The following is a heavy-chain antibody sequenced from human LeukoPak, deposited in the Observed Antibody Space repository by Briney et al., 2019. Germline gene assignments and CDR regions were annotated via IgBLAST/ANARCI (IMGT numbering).Heavy chain of an antibody. CDR3: ARALKGEYYDILTGYSLTRGAYFDY. J-gene: IGHJ4*02. CDR1: GFTVSSNY. CDR2: IYSGGST. Sequence: GGSLRLSCAASGFTVSSNYMSWVRQAPGKGLEWVSVIYSGGSTYYADSVKGRFTISRDNSKNTLYLQMNSLRAEDTAVYYCARALKGEYYDILTGYSLTRGAYFDYWGQGTLVTVSS. D-gene: IGHD3-9*01. V-gene: IGHV3-53*01.